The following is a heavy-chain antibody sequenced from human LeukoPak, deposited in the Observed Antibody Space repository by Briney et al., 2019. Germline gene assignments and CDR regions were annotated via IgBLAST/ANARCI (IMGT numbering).Heavy chain of an antibody. J-gene: IGHJ6*04. CDR3: AELGITMIGGV. Sequence: SGGSLRLSCAGSGFPFSSHGMNWVRQAPGKGLEWVSGISPGGGPTYYADSVKGRFSISRDDLKNTLYLQMTNLRAEDTAVYYCAELGITMIGGVWGKGTTVTISS. CDR2: ISPGGGPT. V-gene: IGHV3-23*01. D-gene: IGHD3-10*02. CDR1: GFPFSSHG.